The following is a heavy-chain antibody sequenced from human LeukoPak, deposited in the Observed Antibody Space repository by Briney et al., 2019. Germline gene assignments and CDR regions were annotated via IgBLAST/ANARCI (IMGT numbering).Heavy chain of an antibody. D-gene: IGHD6-13*01. Sequence: GGSLRLSCAASGFTFSTYWMSWVRQAPGKGLEWVANIKQDGGEKKYVDSVKGRFTISRDNAKNSLYLQMNSLRAEDTAMYYCARDLDSSSWWNWFDPWGQGTLVTVSS. CDR2: IKQDGGEK. CDR3: ARDLDSSSWWNWFDP. J-gene: IGHJ5*02. V-gene: IGHV3-7*01. CDR1: GFTFSTYW.